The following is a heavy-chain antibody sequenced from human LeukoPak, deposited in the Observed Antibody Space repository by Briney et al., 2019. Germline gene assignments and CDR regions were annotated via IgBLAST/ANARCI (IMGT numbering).Heavy chain of an antibody. CDR2: ISGSGDST. CDR1: GFTFSSYA. J-gene: IGHJ4*02. CDR3: AKDRDGDYDY. D-gene: IGHD4-17*01. Sequence: PGGSLRLSCAASGFTFSSYAMSWVRQAPGKGLEWVSAISGSGDSTYYGDSVKGRFTISRDNSKNTLYLQMNSLRAEDTAVYYCAKDRDGDYDYWGQGTLVTVSS. V-gene: IGHV3-23*01.